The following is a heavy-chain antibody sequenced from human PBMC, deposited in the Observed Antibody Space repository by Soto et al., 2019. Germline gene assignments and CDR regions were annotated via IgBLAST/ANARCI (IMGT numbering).Heavy chain of an antibody. J-gene: IGHJ6*02. Sequence: PGGSLRLSCAASGFTFSSYAMSWVRQAPGKGLEWVSAISGSGGSTYYADSVKGRFTISRDNSKNTLYLQMNSLRAEDTAVYYCAKDGEGGSYPDYYYYYGMDVWGQGTTVTVSS. D-gene: IGHD1-26*01. CDR2: ISGSGGST. CDR1: GFTFSSYA. CDR3: AKDGEGGSYPDYYYYYGMDV. V-gene: IGHV3-23*01.